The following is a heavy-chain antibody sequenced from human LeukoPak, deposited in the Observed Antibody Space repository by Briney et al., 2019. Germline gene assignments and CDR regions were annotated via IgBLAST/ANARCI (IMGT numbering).Heavy chain of an antibody. CDR3: ARRGYYYGSGSYYRTPFDI. D-gene: IGHD3-10*01. V-gene: IGHV4-34*01. J-gene: IGHJ3*02. Sequence: SETLSLTCAVYGGSFSGYYWSWIRQPPGKGLEWIGEINHSGSTNYNPSLKSRVTISVDTSKNQFSLKLSSVTAADTAVYYCARRGYYYGSGSYYRTPFDIWGQGTMVTVSS. CDR2: INHSGST. CDR1: GGSFSGYY.